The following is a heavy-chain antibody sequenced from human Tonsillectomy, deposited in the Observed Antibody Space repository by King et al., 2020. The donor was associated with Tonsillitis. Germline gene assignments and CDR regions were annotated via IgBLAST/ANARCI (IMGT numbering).Heavy chain of an antibody. V-gene: IGHV3-48*01. CDR3: ARGLVGRRGDYGMDV. J-gene: IGHJ6*02. CDR2: IRCSGSSI. Sequence: VQLVESGGGLVQPGGSLRLSCAASGFTFSSYSIHWVRQAPGKGLEWVLYIRCSGSSIYYAGSVKGRFTISRDNAKNSLYLQINSLRAEDTAVYYCARGLVGRRGDYGMDVWGQGTTVTVSS. CDR1: GFTFSSYS. D-gene: IGHD1-1*01.